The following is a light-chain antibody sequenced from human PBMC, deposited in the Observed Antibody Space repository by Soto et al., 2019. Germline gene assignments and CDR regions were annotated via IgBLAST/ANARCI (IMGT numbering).Light chain of an antibody. Sequence: QSALTQPPSASGSPGQSVTISCTGTSGDVGAYNSVSWYQQHPAKAPKLIISDVTQRPSGVPDRFSGSRSGSTASLTVSGLQAEDEADYYCCSYAGSNNFVFGPGTKLTVL. CDR3: CSYAGSNNFV. V-gene: IGLV2-8*01. J-gene: IGLJ1*01. CDR1: SGDVGAYNS. CDR2: DVT.